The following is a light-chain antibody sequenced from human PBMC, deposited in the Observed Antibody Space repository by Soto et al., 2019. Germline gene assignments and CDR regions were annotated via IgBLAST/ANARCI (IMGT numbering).Light chain of an antibody. Sequence: DVQMTQSPSSLSASVGDRVTITCRASQPISNYLNWYQQKAGEAPKVLIFGAPSLQSGVTSKFSGSGYGTDFTLIITNLHPDDFATYYCQQTHAVPLTFGQGTHWRL. J-gene: IGKJ5*01. CDR2: GAP. CDR1: QPISNY. V-gene: IGKV1-39*01. CDR3: QQTHAVPLT.